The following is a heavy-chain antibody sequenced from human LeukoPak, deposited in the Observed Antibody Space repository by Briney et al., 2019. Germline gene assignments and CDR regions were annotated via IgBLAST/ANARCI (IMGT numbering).Heavy chain of an antibody. CDR2: IYYSGST. CDR3: ARQGYSGSYFDY. D-gene: IGHD1-26*01. V-gene: IGHV4-59*08. Sequence: SETLSLTCTVSGDSISSYYWNWIRQPPGKGLEWIGYIYYSGSTSYNPSLKSRVTISVDTSKNQFSLKLSSVTAADTAVYYCARQGYSGSYFDYWGQGTLVTVSS. CDR1: GDSISSYY. J-gene: IGHJ4*02.